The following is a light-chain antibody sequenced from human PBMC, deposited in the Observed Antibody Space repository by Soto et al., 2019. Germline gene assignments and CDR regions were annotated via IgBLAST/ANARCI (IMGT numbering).Light chain of an antibody. V-gene: IGKV1-39*01. CDR2: AAS. J-gene: IGKJ1*01. CDR1: QSVSRS. CDR3: QQNAISPPWT. Sequence: QLTQSPSSLSASVGDRVIITCRASQSVSRSLNWYQQKAGQAPKLLIYAASTLHSGVPSRFSGSGSGTEFTLTITSLQPEDFETYYCQQNAISPPWTFGQGTKVEVK.